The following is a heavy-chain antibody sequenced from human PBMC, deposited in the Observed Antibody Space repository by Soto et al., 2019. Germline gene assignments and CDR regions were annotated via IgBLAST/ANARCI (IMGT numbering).Heavy chain of an antibody. CDR1: GFTISSYG. D-gene: IGHD5-12*01. J-gene: IGHJ6*02. CDR2: IWYDGSNK. CDR3: ARDRGYSGYDSPRFYYGMDV. V-gene: IGHV3-33*01. Sequence: GGSLRLSCAASGFTISSYGMHWVRQAPGKGLEWVAVIWYDGSNKWYADSVKGRFTISRDNSKNTLYLQMNSLRAEDTAVYSCARDRGYSGYDSPRFYYGMDVWGQGTTVTVSS.